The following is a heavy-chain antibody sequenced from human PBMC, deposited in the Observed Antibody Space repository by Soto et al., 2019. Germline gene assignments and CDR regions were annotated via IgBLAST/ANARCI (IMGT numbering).Heavy chain of an antibody. CDR3: ARHVPAAGYYYGMDV. Sequence: QVQLVQSGAEVKKPGSSVKVSCKASGGTFSSYAISWVRQAPGQGLEWMGGIIPIFGTADYAQKFQGRGTITADESTITAYMELSSLRSEDTAVYYCARHVPAAGYYYGMDVWGQGTTVTVSS. J-gene: IGHJ6*02. V-gene: IGHV1-69*12. D-gene: IGHD2-2*01. CDR2: IIPIFGTA. CDR1: GGTFSSYA.